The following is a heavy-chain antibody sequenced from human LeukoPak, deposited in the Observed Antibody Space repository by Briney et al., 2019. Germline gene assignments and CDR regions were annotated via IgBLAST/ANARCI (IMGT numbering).Heavy chain of an antibody. Sequence: ASVKVSCKASGYTFTGYYMHWVRQAPGQGLEWMGWINPNSGGTNYAQKFQGRVTMTTDTSTSTAYMELRSLRSDDTAVYYCARDIPKLGYYYYYMDVWGKGTTVTVSS. D-gene: IGHD2-21*01. CDR3: ARDIPKLGYYYYYMDV. CDR2: INPNSGGT. J-gene: IGHJ6*03. V-gene: IGHV1-2*02. CDR1: GYTFTGYY.